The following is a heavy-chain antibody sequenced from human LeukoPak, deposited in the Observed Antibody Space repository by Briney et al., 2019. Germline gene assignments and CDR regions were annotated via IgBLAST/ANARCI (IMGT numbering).Heavy chain of an antibody. J-gene: IGHJ6*02. Sequence: ASVKVSSTASGYTFTSYDINWVRQAPGQGLEWMGWMNPNSGNTGYAQKFQGRVTMTRNTSISTAYMELSSLRSEDTAVYYCAREYCSGTSCKYYYGMDVWGQGTTVTVSS. CDR3: AREYCSGTSCKYYYGMDV. V-gene: IGHV1-8*01. CDR2: MNPNSGNT. D-gene: IGHD2-2*01. CDR1: GYTFTSYD.